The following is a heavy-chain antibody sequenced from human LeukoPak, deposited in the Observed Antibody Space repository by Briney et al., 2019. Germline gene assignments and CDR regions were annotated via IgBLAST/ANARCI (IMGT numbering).Heavy chain of an antibody. D-gene: IGHD3/OR15-3a*01. CDR2: IKQDETPR. CDR1: GFTFSRHW. Sequence: GGSLRLSCEASGFTFSRHWMNWVRRAPGKGLEWVASIKQDETPRYNVDSVKGRFTISRDNAKNSLYLQINRLNVDDTAVYYCARVVGPFDIWGQGTLVTVSS. CDR3: ARVVGPFDI. V-gene: IGHV3-7*03. J-gene: IGHJ3*02.